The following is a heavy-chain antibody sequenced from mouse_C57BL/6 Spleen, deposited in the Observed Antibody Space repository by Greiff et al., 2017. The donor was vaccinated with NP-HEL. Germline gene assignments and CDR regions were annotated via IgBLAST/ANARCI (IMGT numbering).Heavy chain of an antibody. CDR3: ERRSSYYGSIYWYFEG. J-gene: IGHJ1*03. CDR1: GYAFSSYW. D-gene: IGHD1-1*01. V-gene: IGHV1-80*01. CDR2: IYPGDGDT. Sequence: VQLQQSGAELVKPGASVKISCKASGYAFSSYWMNWVKQRPGKGLEWIGQIYPGDGDTNYNGKFKGKATLTADKSSSTAYMQLSSLTSEDSAVYFSERRSSYYGSIYWYFEGWGTGTTVTVSS.